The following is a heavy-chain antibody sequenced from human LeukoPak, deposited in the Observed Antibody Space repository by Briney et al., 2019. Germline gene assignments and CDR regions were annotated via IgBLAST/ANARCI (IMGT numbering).Heavy chain of an antibody. V-gene: IGHV1-69*13. Sequence: SVKVSCKASGGTFSSYAISWVRQAPGQGLEWMGGIIPIFGTANYAQKFQGRVTITADESTSTAYMELSSLRSEDTAVYYCARDGDIGYCSSTSCRGGFDYWGQGTLVTVSS. CDR2: IIPIFGTA. D-gene: IGHD2-2*01. J-gene: IGHJ4*02. CDR1: GGTFSSYA. CDR3: ARDGDIGYCSSTSCRGGFDY.